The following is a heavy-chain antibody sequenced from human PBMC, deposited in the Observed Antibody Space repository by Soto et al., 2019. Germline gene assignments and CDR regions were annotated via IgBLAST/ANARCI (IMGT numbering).Heavy chain of an antibody. Sequence: GXSXKVSFKASGYTXTSYARDWVRQAPGQRLERMGWINAGNGNTKYSQKFQGRVTITRDTSASTAYMELSSLRSEDTAVYYFARLRWELPDYYYYGMDVWGQGTTGTVSS. D-gene: IGHD1-26*01. J-gene: IGHJ6*02. CDR2: INAGNGNT. V-gene: IGHV1-3*01. CDR3: ARLRWELPDYYYYGMDV. CDR1: GYTXTSYA.